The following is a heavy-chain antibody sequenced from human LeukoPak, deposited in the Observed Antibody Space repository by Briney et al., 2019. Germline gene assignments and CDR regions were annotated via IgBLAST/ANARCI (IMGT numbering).Heavy chain of an antibody. CDR1: GYTFTSYD. V-gene: IGHV1-8*01. CDR3: ARAKRTYGTGNWFDP. CDR2: MNPSSGNT. J-gene: IGHJ5*02. Sequence: ASVKVSCKASGYTFTSYDINWVRQATGQGLEWMGWMNPSSGNTGYAQKFQGRVTMTRNTSISTAYMELSSLRSEDTAVYYCARAKRTYGTGNWFDPWGQGTLVTVSS. D-gene: IGHD1-14*01.